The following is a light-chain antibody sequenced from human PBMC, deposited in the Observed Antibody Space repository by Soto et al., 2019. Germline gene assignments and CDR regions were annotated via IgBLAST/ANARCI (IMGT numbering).Light chain of an antibody. Sequence: IQMTQSASILSASVGGSVTITCRASQIITSWLAWYQQKPGKAPKVLIFGASTLQSGVPSRFSGSGSGTDFTLTISSLQPEDCATYYCQQSYTTPRTFGQGTKLDIK. J-gene: IGKJ2*01. CDR2: GAS. CDR1: QIITSW. CDR3: QQSYTTPRT. V-gene: IGKV1-39*01.